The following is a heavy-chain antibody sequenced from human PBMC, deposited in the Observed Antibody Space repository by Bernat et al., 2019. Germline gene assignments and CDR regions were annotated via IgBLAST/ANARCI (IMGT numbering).Heavy chain of an antibody. V-gene: IGHV3-33*01. CDR3: ARSYGDYRKSESDDAFDI. D-gene: IGHD4-17*01. J-gene: IGHJ3*02. Sequence: QVQLVESGGGVVQPGRSLRLSCAASGFMFNIYAMHWVRQAPGMGLEWVAVIWYDGSHKFYADSVKGRFTISRDKSKNTLYLQMNSLRDDDTALYYCARSYGDYRKSESDDAFDIWGQGTMVTVS. CDR1: GFMFNIYA. CDR2: IWYDGSHK.